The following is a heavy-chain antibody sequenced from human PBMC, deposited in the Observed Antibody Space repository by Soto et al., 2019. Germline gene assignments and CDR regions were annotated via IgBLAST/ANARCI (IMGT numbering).Heavy chain of an antibody. CDR2: ISYDGSNK. D-gene: IGHD3-22*01. V-gene: IGHV3-30-3*01. CDR1: GFTFSSYA. Sequence: PGGSLRLSCAASGFTFSSYAMHWVRQAPGKGLEWVAVISYDGSNKYYADSVKGRFTISRDNSKNTLYLQMNSLRAEDTAVYYCAREPPVLGYDSSGYYGFYDYWGQGTLVTVSS. J-gene: IGHJ4*02. CDR3: AREPPVLGYDSSGYYGFYDY.